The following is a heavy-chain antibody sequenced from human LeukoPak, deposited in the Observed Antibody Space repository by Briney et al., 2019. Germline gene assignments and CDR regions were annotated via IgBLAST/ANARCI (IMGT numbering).Heavy chain of an antibody. CDR1: GGSISSGDYY. CDR3: ARDSGTGYYRY. D-gene: IGHD3/OR15-3a*01. Sequence: PSETLSLTCTVSGGSISSGDYYWSWIRQPPGKGLEWIGYIYYRGSTYYNPSLKSRVTISVDTSKNQFSLKLSSVTAADTAVYYCARDSGTGYYRYWGQGTLVTVSS. CDR2: IYYRGST. J-gene: IGHJ4*02. V-gene: IGHV4-30-4*08.